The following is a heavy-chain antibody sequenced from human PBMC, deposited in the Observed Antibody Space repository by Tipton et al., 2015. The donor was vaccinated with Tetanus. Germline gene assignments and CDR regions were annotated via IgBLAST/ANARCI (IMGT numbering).Heavy chain of an antibody. CDR2: IYPGDSDA. D-gene: IGHD3-10*01. CDR3: ARLPKHYSASGSS. Sequence: VQLVQSGPEVKKPGESLKVSCEISGHNSRSYWISWVRQMPGKGLEWMGIIYPGDSDATYSPSFRGQVTISLDKSISTAYLQWSSLKASDTAIYFCARLPKHYSASGSSWGQGTPVTVSS. CDR1: GHNSRSYW. V-gene: IGHV5-51*01. J-gene: IGHJ5*02.